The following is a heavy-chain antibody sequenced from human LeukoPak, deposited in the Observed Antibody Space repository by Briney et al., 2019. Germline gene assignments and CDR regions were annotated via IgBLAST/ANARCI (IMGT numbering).Heavy chain of an antibody. CDR3: ARDQHGSGKYKGYFDY. CDR1: GFTFSSYE. J-gene: IGHJ4*02. V-gene: IGHV3-48*03. CDR2: ISSSSSTI. D-gene: IGHD3-10*01. Sequence: GGSLRLSCAASGFTFSSYEMNWVRQAPGKGLEWISYISSSSSTIYYADSVKGRFTISRDNAKNSLYLQMNSLRVEDTALYYCARDQHGSGKYKGYFDYWGQGTLVTVSS.